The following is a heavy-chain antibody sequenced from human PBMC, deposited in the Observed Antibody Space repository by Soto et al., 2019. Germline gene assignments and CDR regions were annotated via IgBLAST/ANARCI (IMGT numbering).Heavy chain of an antibody. V-gene: IGHV3-48*01. D-gene: IGHD3-16*01. J-gene: IGHJ4*02. CDR2: ITTTSSPI. CDR3: GGERGGGGFSH. Sequence: SGGGLVQPGGSLRLSCAASGFNFNIYSMHWVRQAPGRGLEWLSYITTTSSPIYYADSVQGRFTISRDNAKNSLYLQMDSLSAEDPGVFYLGGERGGGGFSHWGQGILVTVSS. CDR1: GFNFNIYS.